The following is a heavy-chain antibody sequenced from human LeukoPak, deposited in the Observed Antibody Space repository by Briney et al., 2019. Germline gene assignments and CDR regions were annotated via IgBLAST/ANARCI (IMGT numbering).Heavy chain of an antibody. V-gene: IGHV4-59*01. Sequence: PSETLSLTCSVSSGSISSYYWSWIRQPPGKGLEWIGYIYYSGRTSYNPSLKSRVTISVDTSKNHFSLTLSSVTAADTAVYYCARDFKVVGTFGGVIARDLDYWGQGTLVTVSS. D-gene: IGHD3-16*02. CDR3: ARDFKVVGTFGGVIARDLDY. CDR2: IYYSGRT. CDR1: SGSISSYY. J-gene: IGHJ4*02.